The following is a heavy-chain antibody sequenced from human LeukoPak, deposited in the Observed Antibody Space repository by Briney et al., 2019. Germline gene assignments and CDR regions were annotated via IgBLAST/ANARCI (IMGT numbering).Heavy chain of an antibody. CDR3: AKDSAYYYADY. J-gene: IGHJ4*02. V-gene: IGHV3-30*02. D-gene: IGHD3-10*01. CDR1: GFTFSKYG. Sequence: GGSLRLSCAASGFTFSKYGMHWVRQAPGKGLEWVAFIRSDGSNTHYTDSVKGRFTISRDNSKNTLYLQMNSLRAEDTAVYYCAKDSAYYYADYWGQGTLVTVSS. CDR2: IRSDGSNT.